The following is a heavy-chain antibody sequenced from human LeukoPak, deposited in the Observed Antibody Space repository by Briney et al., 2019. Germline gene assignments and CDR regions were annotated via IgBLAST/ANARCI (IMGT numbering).Heavy chain of an antibody. D-gene: IGHD3-10*01. J-gene: IGHJ4*02. Sequence: SETLSLTCAVYGGSFSGYYWSGIRQPPGKGLEWIGEINHSGSTNYNPSLKSRVTISVDTSKNQFSLKLSSVTAADTAVYYCARSDPPYYYGSGTFDYWGQGTLVTVSS. CDR2: INHSGST. V-gene: IGHV4-34*01. CDR1: GGSFSGYY. CDR3: ARSDPPYYYGSGTFDY.